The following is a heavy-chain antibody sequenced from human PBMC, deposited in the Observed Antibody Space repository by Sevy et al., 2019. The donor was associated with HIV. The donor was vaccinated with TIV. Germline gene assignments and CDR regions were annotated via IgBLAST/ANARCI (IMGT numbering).Heavy chain of an antibody. J-gene: IGHJ5*02. CDR1: GFTFSSYA. V-gene: IGHV3-30*04. Sequence: GGSLRLSCAASGFTFSSYAMHWVRQAPGKGLEWVAVISYDGSNKYYADSVKGRFTISRDNSKNTLYLQMNSLRAEDMAVYYCARDWKVMTTVVTRLMPWGQGTLVTVSS. CDR3: ARDWKVMTTVVTRLMP. CDR2: ISYDGSNK. D-gene: IGHD4-17*01.